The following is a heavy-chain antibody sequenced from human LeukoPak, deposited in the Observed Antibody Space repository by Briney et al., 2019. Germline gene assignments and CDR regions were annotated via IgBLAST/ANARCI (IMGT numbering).Heavy chain of an antibody. D-gene: IGHD6-13*01. Sequence: PSETLSLTCAVSGSAVSSDDHFWSWIRQPPGRGLEWIGYIYYSGSTNYNPSLKSRVTISVDTSKNQFSLKLSSVTAADTAVYYCASLAAAGHWGQGTLVTVSS. V-gene: IGHV4-61*08. CDR1: GSAVSSDDHF. J-gene: IGHJ4*02. CDR2: IYYSGST. CDR3: ASLAAAGH.